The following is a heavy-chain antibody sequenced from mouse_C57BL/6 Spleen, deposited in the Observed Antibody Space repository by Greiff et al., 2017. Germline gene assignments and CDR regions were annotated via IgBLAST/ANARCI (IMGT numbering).Heavy chain of an antibody. D-gene: IGHD3-1*01. CDR1: GYTFTSYW. J-gene: IGHJ4*01. CDR2: IDPSDSYT. Sequence: VQLQQPGAELVRPGTSVKLSCKASGYTFTSYWMHWVKQRPGQGLEWIGVIDPSDSYTNYNQKFKGKATLTVDTSSSTAYMQLSSLTSEDSAVYYCARSGRRGYYAMDYWGQGTSVTVSS. V-gene: IGHV1-59*01. CDR3: ARSGRRGYYAMDY.